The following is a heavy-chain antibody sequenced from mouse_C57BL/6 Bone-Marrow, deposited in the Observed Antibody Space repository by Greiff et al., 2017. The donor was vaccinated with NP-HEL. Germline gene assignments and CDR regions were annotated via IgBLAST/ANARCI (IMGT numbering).Heavy chain of an antibody. Sequence: QVQLQQPGAELVMPGASVKLSCKASGYTFTSYWMHWVKQRPGQGLEWIGEIDPSDSYTNYNQKFTGKSTLTVDKSSSTAYMQLSSLTSEDSAVYYCARDYYGSSDYWGQGTTLTVSS. CDR3: ARDYYGSSDY. CDR1: GYTFTSYW. V-gene: IGHV1-69*01. D-gene: IGHD1-1*01. CDR2: IDPSDSYT. J-gene: IGHJ2*01.